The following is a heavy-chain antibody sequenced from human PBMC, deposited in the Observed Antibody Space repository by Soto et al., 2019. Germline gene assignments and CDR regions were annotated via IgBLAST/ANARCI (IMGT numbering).Heavy chain of an antibody. V-gene: IGHV3-30*01. Sequence: QVQLVGSGGGVVQPGRSLTLSCAASGFSFSSYAMHWVRQTPGKGLEWVALISYDGNNTYYADSVKGRFTISRDNSKNTLNLQMNSLRPEDTAVYYCESCGGTGCHLGSDFWGQGNLVTVSS. CDR2: ISYDGNNT. CDR1: GFSFSSYA. J-gene: IGHJ4*02. CDR3: ESCGGTGCHLGSDF. D-gene: IGHD2-2*01.